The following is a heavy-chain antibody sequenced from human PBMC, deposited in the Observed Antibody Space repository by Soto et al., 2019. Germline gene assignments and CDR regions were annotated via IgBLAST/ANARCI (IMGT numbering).Heavy chain of an antibody. CDR2: INPNSGNI. V-gene: IGHV1-8*01. J-gene: IGHJ4*02. D-gene: IGHD3-10*01. Sequence: PGPQVKVSCKASGNTFTSYDINWVRQATGHGLEWMGWINPNSGNIGYAQKFQGRVTMTRDTAIRTAYMEVSRLRSDDTAVYYCARGRASGSYYLLDYWGQGTLVTVSS. CDR3: ARGRASGSYYLLDY. CDR1: GNTFTSYD.